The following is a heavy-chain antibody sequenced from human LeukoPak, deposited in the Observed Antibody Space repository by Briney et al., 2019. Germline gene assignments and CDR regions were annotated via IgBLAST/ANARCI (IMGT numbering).Heavy chain of an antibody. CDR1: GGSISSSSYY. Sequence: SETLSLTCTVSGGSISSSSYYWGWIRQPPGKGLEWIGSIYYSGSTYFNPSLKSRITISVDTSKNQFSLKLSSVTAADTAVYYCARNVDSSSYHLDYWGQGTLVTVSS. V-gene: IGHV4-39*07. J-gene: IGHJ4*02. CDR2: IYYSGST. D-gene: IGHD6-6*01. CDR3: ARNVDSSSYHLDY.